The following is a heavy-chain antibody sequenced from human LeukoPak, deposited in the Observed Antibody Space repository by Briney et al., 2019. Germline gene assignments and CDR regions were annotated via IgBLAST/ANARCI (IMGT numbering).Heavy chain of an antibody. CDR1: GFTFSSYA. V-gene: IGHV3-23*01. CDR3: EKDLKIGENQYYFDY. CDR2: ISGSGGST. J-gene: IGHJ4*02. D-gene: IGHD2/OR15-2a*01. Sequence: GGSLRLSCAASGFTFSSYAMSWVRQAPGKGLEWVSAISGSGGSTYYADSVKGRLTISRDNSKNTLFLQMNSLRAEDTAVYYCEKDLKIGENQYYFDYWAREPLVPVP.